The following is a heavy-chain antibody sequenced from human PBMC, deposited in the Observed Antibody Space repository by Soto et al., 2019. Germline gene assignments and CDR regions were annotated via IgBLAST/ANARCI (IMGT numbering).Heavy chain of an antibody. J-gene: IGHJ4*02. V-gene: IGHV3-30*18. D-gene: IGHD5-18*01. Sequence: QVQLVESGGGVVQPGRSLRLSCAASGFTFSSYGMHWVRQAPGKGLEWVAVISYDGSNKYYADSVKGRFTISRDNSKKTLYLQINSLRAEDTAVYYCAKDNTAMTYFDYGGQGTLVTVSS. CDR3: AKDNTAMTYFDY. CDR2: ISYDGSNK. CDR1: GFTFSSYG.